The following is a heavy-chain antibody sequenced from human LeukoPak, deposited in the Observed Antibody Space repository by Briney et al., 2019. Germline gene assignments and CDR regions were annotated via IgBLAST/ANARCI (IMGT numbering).Heavy chain of an antibody. CDR1: GYSFTSYW. J-gene: IGHJ3*02. D-gene: IGHD3-22*01. V-gene: IGHV5-51*01. CDR3: ARPDYYDSSGYPKGDAFDI. CDR2: IYPGDSDT. Sequence: GESLKISCKGSGYSFTSYWIGWVRQMPGKGLEWMGIIYPGDSDTRYGPSFQGQVTISADKSISTAYLQWSSLKASDTAMYYCARPDYYDSSGYPKGDAFDIWGQGTMVTVSS.